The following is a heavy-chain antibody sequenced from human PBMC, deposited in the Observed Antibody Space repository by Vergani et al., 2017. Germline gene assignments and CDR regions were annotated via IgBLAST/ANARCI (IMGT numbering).Heavy chain of an antibody. J-gene: IGHJ5*02. V-gene: IGHV3-48*01. D-gene: IGHD3-3*01. Sequence: EVQLVESGGGLVQPGGSLRLSCAASGFTFSSYSMNWVRQAPGKGLEWVSYISSSSSTIYYADSVKGRFTISRDNAKNSLYLQMNSLRAEDTAVYYCARDVTIFGVVIINWFDPWGQGTLVTVSS. CDR3: ARDVTIFGVVIINWFDP. CDR2: ISSSSSTI. CDR1: GFTFSSYS.